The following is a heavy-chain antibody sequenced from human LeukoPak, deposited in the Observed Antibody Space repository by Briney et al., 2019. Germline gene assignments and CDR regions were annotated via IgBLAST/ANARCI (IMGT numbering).Heavy chain of an antibody. J-gene: IGHJ4*02. V-gene: IGHV4-39*01. CDR1: GGSISSSSYY. D-gene: IGHD3-10*01. CDR2: IYYSGST. CDR3: AGRAMVRGVHYFDY. Sequence: SETLSLTCTASGGSISSSSYYWGWIRQPPGKGLEWIGSIYYSGSTYYNPSLKSRVTISVDTSKNQFSLKLSSVTAADTAVYYCAGRAMVRGVHYFDYWGQGTLVTVSS.